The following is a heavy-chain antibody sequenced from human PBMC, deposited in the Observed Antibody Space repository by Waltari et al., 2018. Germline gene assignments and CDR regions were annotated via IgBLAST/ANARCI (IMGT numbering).Heavy chain of an antibody. CDR2: INPNSGGT. CDR1: GYTFTGYY. D-gene: IGHD2-2*01. CDR3: ARERVGGGGDPSTSSRAFDI. J-gene: IGHJ3*02. V-gene: IGHV1-2*02. Sequence: QVQLVQSGAEVKKPGASVKVSCKASGYTFTGYYMPWVRQAPGPGLWWMGWINPNSGGTNYAQKFQGRVTMTRDTSISTAYMELSRLRSDDTAVYYCARERVGGGGDPSTSSRAFDIWGQGTMVTVSS.